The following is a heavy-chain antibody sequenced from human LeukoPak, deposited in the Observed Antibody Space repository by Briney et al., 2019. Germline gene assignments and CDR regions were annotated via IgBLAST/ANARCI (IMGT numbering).Heavy chain of an antibody. V-gene: IGHV1-69*02. J-gene: IGHJ6*03. CDR3: AIRPLDCSSTSCYAEAYYYMDV. CDR2: IIPILGIA. Sequence: SVKVSCKASGGTFSSYTISWVRQAPGQGLEWMGRIIPILGIANYAQKFQGRVTITADKSTSTAYMELSSLRSEDTAVYYCAIRPLDCSSTSCYAEAYYYMDVWGKGTTVTVSS. CDR1: GGTFSSYT. D-gene: IGHD2-2*01.